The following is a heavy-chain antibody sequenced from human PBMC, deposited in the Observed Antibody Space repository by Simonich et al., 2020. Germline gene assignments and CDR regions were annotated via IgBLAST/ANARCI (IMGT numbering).Heavy chain of an antibody. Sequence: EVQLVESGGGLVKPGGSLRLSCAASGFTFSSYSMNWVRQAPGKGLDWDSSIISSRSYIYYADPVKGRFTSSRDNAKNSLYLQMNSLRAEDTAVYYCARKRFLEWFFDYWGQGTLVTVSS. CDR3: ARKRFLEWFFDY. CDR1: GFTFSSYS. CDR2: IISSRSYI. V-gene: IGHV3-21*01. J-gene: IGHJ4*02. D-gene: IGHD3-3*01.